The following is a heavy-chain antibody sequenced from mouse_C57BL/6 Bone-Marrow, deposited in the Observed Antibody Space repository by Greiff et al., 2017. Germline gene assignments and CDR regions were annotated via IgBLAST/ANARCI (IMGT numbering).Heavy chain of an antibody. D-gene: IGHD4-1*01. CDR3: ARQANWDWYFEG. CDR1: GFTFSDYY. J-gene: IGHJ1*03. Sequence: EVQLVESGGGLVQPGGSLKLSCAASGFTFSDYYMYWVRQTPEKRLEWVAYISNGGGSTYYPDTVKGRFTISRDNAKNTLYLQMSRLKSEDTDMYYCARQANWDWYFEGWGTGTTVTVSS. V-gene: IGHV5-12*01. CDR2: ISNGGGST.